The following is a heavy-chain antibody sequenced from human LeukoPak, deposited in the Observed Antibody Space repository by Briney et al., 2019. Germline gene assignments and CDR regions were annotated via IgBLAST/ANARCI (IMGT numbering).Heavy chain of an antibody. D-gene: IGHD1-7*01. V-gene: IGHV1-69*05. CDR3: ARVHLELIWFDP. J-gene: IGHJ5*02. CDR1: GGTFSSYA. Sequence: GASVKVSCKASGGTFSSYAIIWVRQAPGQGLEWMGGIIPIFGTANYAQKFQGRVTITTDESTSTAYMELSSLRSEDTAVYYCARVHLELIWFDPWGQGTLVTVSS. CDR2: IIPIFGTA.